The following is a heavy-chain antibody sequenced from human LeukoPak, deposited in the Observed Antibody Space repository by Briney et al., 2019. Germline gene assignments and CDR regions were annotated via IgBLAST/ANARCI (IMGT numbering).Heavy chain of an antibody. V-gene: IGHV3-30*02. J-gene: IGHJ4*02. CDR2: IRYDGSNK. D-gene: IGHD6-19*01. CDR1: GFTFSSYG. CDR3: AKDSGANIAVAGTDFDY. Sequence: GGSLRLSCAASGFTFSSYGMHWVRQAPGKGLEWVAFIRYDGSNKYYADSAKGRFTISRDNSKNTLYLQMNSLRAEDTAVYYCAKDSGANIAVAGTDFDYWGQGTLVTVSS.